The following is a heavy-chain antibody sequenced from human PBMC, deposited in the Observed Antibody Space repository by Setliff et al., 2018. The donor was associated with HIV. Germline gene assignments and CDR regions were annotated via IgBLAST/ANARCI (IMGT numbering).Heavy chain of an antibody. Sequence: SETLSLTCTVSGYSINSSHFWGWIRQPPGKGLEWVGSIYHTEYTNYSPSLKSRVTISVDTSKNQFSLKLSSVTAADTAVYYCARTDWARTSYYYYYGMNVWGQGTTVTVSS. CDR3: ARTDWARTSYYYYYGMNV. CDR2: IYHTEYT. V-gene: IGHV4-38-2*02. D-gene: IGHD3-9*01. CDR1: GYSINSSHF. J-gene: IGHJ6*02.